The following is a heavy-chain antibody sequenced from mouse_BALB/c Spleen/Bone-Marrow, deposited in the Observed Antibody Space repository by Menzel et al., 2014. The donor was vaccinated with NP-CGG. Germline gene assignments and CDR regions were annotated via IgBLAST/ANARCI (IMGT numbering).Heavy chain of an antibody. CDR1: GFAFTSYD. CDR3: ARRVGRGGFAY. Sequence: EVHLVESGGGLVKPGGSLKLACAASGFAFTSYDMSWVRQTPEKRLEWVAYISSGVGSTYYPDTVKGRFTISRDNVKNTLYLQISSLNSEDTAMFYCARRVGRGGFAYWGQGTLATVSA. CDR2: ISSGVGST. J-gene: IGHJ3*01. V-gene: IGHV5-12-1*01.